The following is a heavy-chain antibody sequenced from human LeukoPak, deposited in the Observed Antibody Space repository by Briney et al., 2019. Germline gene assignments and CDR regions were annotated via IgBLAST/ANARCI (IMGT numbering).Heavy chain of an antibody. V-gene: IGHV1-69*04. CDR2: IIPILGIA. CDR3: ARVSLAAAGTTPLDY. CDR1: GDTLITHF. J-gene: IGHJ4*02. Sequence: ASVKVSCKAPGDTLITHFISWVRQAPGQGLEWMGRIIPILGIANYAQKFQGRVTITADKSTSTAYMELSSLRSEDTAVYYCARVSLAAAGTTPLDYWGQGTLVTVSS. D-gene: IGHD6-13*01.